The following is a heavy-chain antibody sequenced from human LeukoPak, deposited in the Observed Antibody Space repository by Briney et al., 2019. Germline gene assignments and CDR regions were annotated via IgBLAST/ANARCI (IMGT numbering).Heavy chain of an antibody. D-gene: IGHD2-15*01. CDR3: ARVYCSAGTCYSFAH. J-gene: IGHJ4*02. CDR2: INSDGSTT. Sequence: GGPLRLSCAASEFTFSNYWMHWVRQAPGKGLVWVSHINSDGSTTNYADSVKGRFTISRDNAKNMLYLQMNSLRAEDTAVYYCARVYCSAGTCYSFAHWGQGTLVTVSS. V-gene: IGHV3-74*01. CDR1: EFTFSNYW.